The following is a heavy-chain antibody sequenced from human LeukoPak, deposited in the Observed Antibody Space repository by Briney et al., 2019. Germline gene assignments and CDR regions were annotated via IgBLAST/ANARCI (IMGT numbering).Heavy chain of an antibody. J-gene: IGHJ4*02. Sequence: GASVKVSCKASGYTFTSYGISWVRQAPGQGLEWMGWISAYNGNTNYAQKFQGRATMTTDTSTSTGYMELRSLRSDDTAVYYCARDLKRTVGATTASDYWGQGTLVTVSS. D-gene: IGHD1-26*01. CDR2: ISAYNGNT. CDR3: ARDLKRTVGATTASDY. CDR1: GYTFTSYG. V-gene: IGHV1-18*01.